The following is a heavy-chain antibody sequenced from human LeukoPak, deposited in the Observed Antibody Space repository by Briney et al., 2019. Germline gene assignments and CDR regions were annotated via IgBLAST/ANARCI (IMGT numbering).Heavy chain of an antibody. J-gene: IGHJ6*03. V-gene: IGHV1-8*03. CDR3: AREVGGYDSGYYYYYMDV. D-gene: IGHD5-12*01. CDR1: GYTFTSYD. CDR2: MNPNSGNT. Sequence: ASVKVSCKASGYTFTSYDINWVRQATGQGLGWMGWMNPNSGNTGYAQKFQGRVTITRNTSISTAYMELSSLRSEDTAVYSCAREVGGYDSGYYYYYMDVWGKGTTVTVSS.